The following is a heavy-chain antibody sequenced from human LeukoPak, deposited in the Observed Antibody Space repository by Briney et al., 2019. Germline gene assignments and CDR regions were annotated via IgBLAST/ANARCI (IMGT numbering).Heavy chain of an antibody. CDR2: INPSGGST. D-gene: IGHD2-2*01. V-gene: IGHV1-46*01. CDR3: ARIGYCSSTSCYNWFDP. J-gene: IGHJ5*02. Sequence: ASVKVSCKASGYTFTSYYMHWVRQAPGRGLEWMGIINPSGGSTSYAQKFQGRVTMTRDTSTSTVYMELSSLRSEDTAVYYCARIGYCSSTSCYNWFDPWGQGTLVTVSS. CDR1: GYTFTSYY.